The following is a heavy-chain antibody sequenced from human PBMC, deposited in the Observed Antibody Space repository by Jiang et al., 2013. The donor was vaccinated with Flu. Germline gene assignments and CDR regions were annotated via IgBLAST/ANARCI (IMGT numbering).Heavy chain of an antibody. J-gene: IGHJ6*03. CDR1: GLIFTKAW. V-gene: IGHV3-15*01. CDR2: IKSRNDGGTT. Sequence: QLLESGGGLVKPGGSLRLSCAASGLIFTKAWMSWVRQAPGKGLEWVGRIKSRNDGGTTDYAAPVKGRFTISRDDSENTVYLQMNSLTSEDTGLYYCATLLTGYIHYYYYVDVWDKGTTVTVSS. D-gene: IGHD3-9*01. CDR3: ATLLTGYIHYYYYVDV.